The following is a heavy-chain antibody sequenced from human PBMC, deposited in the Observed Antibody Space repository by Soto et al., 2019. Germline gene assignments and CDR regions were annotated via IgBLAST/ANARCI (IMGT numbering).Heavy chain of an antibody. Sequence: GGSLRLSCAASGFTFSSYGMHWVRQAPGKGLEWVAVIWYDGSNKYYADSVKGRFTISRDNSKNTLYLQMNSLRAEDTAVYYCAREEWLRLASFTSYRSGSYFLDYWGQGTLVTVSS. CDR1: GFTFSSYG. D-gene: IGHD1-26*01. V-gene: IGHV3-33*01. CDR3: AREEWLRLASFTSYRSGSYFLDY. CDR2: IWYDGSNK. J-gene: IGHJ4*02.